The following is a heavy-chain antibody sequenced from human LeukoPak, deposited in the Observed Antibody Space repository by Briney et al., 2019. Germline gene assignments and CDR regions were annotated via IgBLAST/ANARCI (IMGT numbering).Heavy chain of an antibody. D-gene: IGHD6-19*01. CDR1: GFTFSSYW. J-gene: IGHJ4*02. V-gene: IGHV3-7*01. CDR3: ARDLLPLRSSGSGY. Sequence: GSLRLSCAASGFTFSSYWMSWVRQAPGKGLEWVANIKQDGSEKYYVDSVKGRFTISRDNAKNSLYLQMNSLRAEDTAVYYCARDLLPLRSSGSGYWGQGTLVTVSS. CDR2: IKQDGSEK.